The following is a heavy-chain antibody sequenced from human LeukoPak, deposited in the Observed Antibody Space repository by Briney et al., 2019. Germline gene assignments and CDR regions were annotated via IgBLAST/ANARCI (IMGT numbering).Heavy chain of an antibody. D-gene: IGHD2-2*01. CDR3: ARESCSSTSCYYNWFDP. CDR2: IYTSGST. V-gene: IGHV4-4*07. Sequence: SETLSLTCTVSGGSISSYYWSWIRQPARKGLEWIGRIYTSGSTNYNPSLKSRVTMSVDTSKNQFSLKLSSVTAADTAVYYCARESCSSTSCYYNWFDPWGQGTLVTVSS. J-gene: IGHJ5*02. CDR1: GGSISSYY.